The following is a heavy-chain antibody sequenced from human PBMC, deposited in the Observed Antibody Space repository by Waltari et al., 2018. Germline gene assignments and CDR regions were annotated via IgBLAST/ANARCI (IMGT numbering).Heavy chain of an antibody. CDR1: GFTFRNYA. CDR2: ISRSSITI. J-gene: IGHJ4*02. V-gene: IGHV3-48*01. CDR3: ARDVGGAGSPHHDDF. Sequence: LSCVASGFTFRNYAMKWVRQAPGKGLEWISYISRSSITIYYADSVKGRFTISRDNAQNSLYLHMNSLRGEDSAVYYCARDVGGAGSPHHDDFWGQGTLVTVSS. D-gene: IGHD3-16*01.